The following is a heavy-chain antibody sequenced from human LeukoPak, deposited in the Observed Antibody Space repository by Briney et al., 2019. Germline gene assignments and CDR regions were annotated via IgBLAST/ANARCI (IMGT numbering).Heavy chain of an antibody. J-gene: IGHJ4*02. CDR3: ARGILYSYGPIYFDY. D-gene: IGHD5-18*01. V-gene: IGHV4-34*01. CDR2: INHSGST. Sequence: SETLSLTCAVYGGSFSGYYWSWIRRPPGKGLEWIGEINHSGSTNYNPSLKSRVTISVDTSKNQFSLKLSSVTAADTAVYYCARGILYSYGPIYFDYWGQGTLVTVSS. CDR1: GGSFSGYY.